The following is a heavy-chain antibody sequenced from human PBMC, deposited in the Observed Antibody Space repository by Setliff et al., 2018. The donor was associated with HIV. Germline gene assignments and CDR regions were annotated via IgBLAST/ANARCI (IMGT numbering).Heavy chain of an antibody. V-gene: IGHV4-34*01. Sequence: SETLSLTCAVYNASFSDYYRGWIRQAPGRGLEWIGEVNHSGSTNYISSLKNRVSMSINLSRNQFSLKLTSVTAADTAVYYCVLRVFGPIEYWGQGNQVTVSS. CDR3: VLRVFGPIEY. CDR2: VNHSGST. J-gene: IGHJ4*02. D-gene: IGHD5-12*01. CDR1: NASFSDYY.